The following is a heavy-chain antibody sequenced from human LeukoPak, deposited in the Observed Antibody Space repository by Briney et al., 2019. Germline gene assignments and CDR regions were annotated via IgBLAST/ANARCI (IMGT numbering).Heavy chain of an antibody. D-gene: IGHD3-3*01. V-gene: IGHV3-15*01. CDR2: IKSKTDGGTA. CDR3: ATALRGVGF. CDR1: GITFISAW. J-gene: IGHJ4*02. Sequence: GGSLRLSCAASGITFISAWMNWVRQAPGKGLEWVGRIKSKTDGGTAEHAAPVKGRFIISRDDSKNILYLQMSSLNSDDTGVYYCATALRGVGFWGQGTLVTVPS.